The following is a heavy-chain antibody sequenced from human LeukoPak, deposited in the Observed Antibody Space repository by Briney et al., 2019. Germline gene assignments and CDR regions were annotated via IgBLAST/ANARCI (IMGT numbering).Heavy chain of an antibody. CDR1: GITFTSSA. D-gene: IGHD6-6*01. J-gene: IGHJ4*02. V-gene: IGHV1-58*01. Sequence: SVKVSCKASGITFTSSAVQWVRQARGQRLEWIGWIVVGSGNTNYAQKFQERVTITRDMSTSTAYMELSSLRSEDTAVYYCAASSLYSSSTSDYWGQGTLVTVSS. CDR3: AASSLYSSSTSDY. CDR2: IVVGSGNT.